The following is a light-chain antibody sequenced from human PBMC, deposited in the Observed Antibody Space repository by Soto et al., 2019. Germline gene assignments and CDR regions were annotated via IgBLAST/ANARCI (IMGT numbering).Light chain of an antibody. J-gene: IGLJ3*02. Sequence: QSALTQPRSVSGSPGQSVTISCTGTSSDVGGYDFVSWYQQHPGKAPKLMIYDVNKWPSGVPDRFSGSKSGHTASLTISGLQAEDEADYYCCSYAGSYTWVFGGGTKLTVL. CDR1: SSDVGGYDF. CDR2: DVN. CDR3: CSYAGSYTWV. V-gene: IGLV2-11*01.